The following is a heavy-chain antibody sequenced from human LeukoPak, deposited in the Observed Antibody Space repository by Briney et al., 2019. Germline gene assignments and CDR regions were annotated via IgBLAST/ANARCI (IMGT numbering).Heavy chain of an antibody. D-gene: IGHD6-19*01. J-gene: IGHJ4*01. CDR3: AKGIYSSGWSYFDY. V-gene: IGHV3-23*01. CDR2: LSGSGITT. CDR1: GSTFSNSA. Sequence: GGSLRLSCAASGSTFSNSAMSWVRQAPGKGLEWVSTLSGSGITTYYADSVKGRFTISRDNSKNTLYLQMNSLRAEDTAVCYCAKGIYSSGWSYFDYWGHGTLVTVSS.